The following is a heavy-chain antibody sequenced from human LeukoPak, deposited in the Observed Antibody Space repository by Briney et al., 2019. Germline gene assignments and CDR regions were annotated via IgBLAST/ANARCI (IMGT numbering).Heavy chain of an antibody. V-gene: IGHV3-9*01. D-gene: IGHD6-25*01. CDR2: ISWNSGSI. Sequence: PGGSLRLSCAASGFTFDDYAMHWVRQAPGKGLEWVSGISWNSGSIGYADSVKGRFTISRDNAKNTLYLQMNSLRAEDTAVYYCASGQESYYYYGMDVWGQGTTVTVSS. CDR3: ASGQESYYYYGMDV. CDR1: GFTFDDYA. J-gene: IGHJ6*02.